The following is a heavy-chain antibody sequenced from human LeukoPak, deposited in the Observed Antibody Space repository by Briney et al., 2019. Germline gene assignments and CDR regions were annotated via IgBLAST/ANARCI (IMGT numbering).Heavy chain of an antibody. CDR2: INHSGST. CDR3: ARGPLPTPNWFDP. D-gene: IGHD1-26*01. V-gene: IGHV4-34*01. CDR1: GGSFSGYF. Sequence: SETLSLTCAVYGGSFSGYFWSWIRQPPGKGLEWIGEINHSGSTNYNPSLKSRVTISVDTSKNQFSLKLSSVTAADTAVYYCARGPLPTPNWFDPWGQGTLVTVSS. J-gene: IGHJ5*02.